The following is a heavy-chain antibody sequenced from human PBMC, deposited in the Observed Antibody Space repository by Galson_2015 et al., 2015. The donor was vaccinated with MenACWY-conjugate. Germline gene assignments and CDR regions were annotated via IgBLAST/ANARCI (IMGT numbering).Heavy chain of an antibody. Sequence: SLRLSCAASGFTFSSYAMHWVRQAPGKGLEWVAVISYDGSNKYYADSVKGRFTISRDNSKNTLYLQMNSLRAEDTAVYYCARALNDYGDANNDYYYYYGMDVWGQGTTVTVSS. CDR3: ARALNDYGDANNDYYYYYGMDV. CDR1: GFTFSSYA. V-gene: IGHV3-30*04. CDR2: ISYDGSNK. J-gene: IGHJ6*02. D-gene: IGHD4-17*01.